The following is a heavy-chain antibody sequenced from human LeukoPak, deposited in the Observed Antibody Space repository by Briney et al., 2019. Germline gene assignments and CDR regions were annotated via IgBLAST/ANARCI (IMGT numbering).Heavy chain of an antibody. Sequence: GGSLRLSCAASGFTFSSFEMNWVRQAPGKGLDWVSYISSSGSIMYYADSVKGRFTISRDNAKNSLYLQMNSLRAEDTAVYYCAREGVRGQAYYFDYGGQGTLVTVSS. CDR2: ISSSGSIM. CDR3: AREGVRGQAYYFDY. D-gene: IGHD3-10*01. V-gene: IGHV3-48*03. J-gene: IGHJ4*02. CDR1: GFTFSSFE.